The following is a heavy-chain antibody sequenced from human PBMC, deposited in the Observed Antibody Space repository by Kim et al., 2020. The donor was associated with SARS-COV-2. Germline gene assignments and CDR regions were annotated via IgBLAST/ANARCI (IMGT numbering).Heavy chain of an antibody. CDR2: ISWNSGNT. CDR1: GFTFDDYA. J-gene: IGHJ5*02. D-gene: IGHD2-15*01. Sequence: GGSLRLSCAASGFTFDDYAMHWVRQAPGKGLEWVSGISWNSGNTGYADSVKGRFTISRDNARNSLYLQMNSLRAEDTALYYCAKGSKVVAAPNHLDWFDPWGQGTLVSVSS. CDR3: AKGSKVVAAPNHLDWFDP. V-gene: IGHV3-9*01.